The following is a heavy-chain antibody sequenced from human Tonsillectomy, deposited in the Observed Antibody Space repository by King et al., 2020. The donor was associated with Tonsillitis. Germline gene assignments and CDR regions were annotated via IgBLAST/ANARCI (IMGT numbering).Heavy chain of an antibody. D-gene: IGHD2-2*01. J-gene: IGHJ6*02. CDR2: LSGSGDST. CDR3: AKNRGFVVAPVANYFYYYAMDV. Sequence: VQLVESGGGLIQPGGSLRLSCAASGFTFSRNAMSWVRQAPGKGLEWVSSLSGSGDSTNYADSVKGRFTISRDNSKNTLYLQMNSLGAEDTAVYCCAKNRGFVVAPVANYFYYYAMDVWGQGTTVTVSS. CDR1: GFTFSRNA. V-gene: IGHV3-23*04.